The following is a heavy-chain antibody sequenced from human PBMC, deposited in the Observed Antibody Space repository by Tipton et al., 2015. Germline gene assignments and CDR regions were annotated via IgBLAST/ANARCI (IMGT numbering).Heavy chain of an antibody. D-gene: IGHD2-21*02. V-gene: IGHV4-59*07. J-gene: IGHJ4*02. CDR1: GGSISHYY. Sequence: TLSLTCTVSGGSISHYYWSWIRQPPGKGLEWFGHIYYSGSTNYNPSLKSRVTMSVDTSKNQFSLKLTPVTAADTAVYYCARGAVSDGDSRKSTFDYWGRGTLVTVSS. CDR2: IYYSGST. CDR3: ARGAVSDGDSRKSTFDY.